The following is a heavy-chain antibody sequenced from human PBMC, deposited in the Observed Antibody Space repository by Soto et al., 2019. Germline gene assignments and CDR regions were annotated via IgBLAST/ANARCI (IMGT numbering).Heavy chain of an antibody. V-gene: IGHV3-30*18. CDR2: ISNSGTTK. D-gene: IGHD5-18*01. J-gene: IGHJ6*02. Sequence: GSLRLSCAASGFTFSSFGIHWVRQAPGKGLERVAFISNSGTTKYYVDSVMGRFSISRDNSQNTLHLQMNSLRAEDTAAYYCAKEGRFSSPNYSGGGGNYYYGMDVWGQGTTVTVSS. CDR3: AKEGRFSSPNYSGGGGNYYYGMDV. CDR1: GFTFSSFG.